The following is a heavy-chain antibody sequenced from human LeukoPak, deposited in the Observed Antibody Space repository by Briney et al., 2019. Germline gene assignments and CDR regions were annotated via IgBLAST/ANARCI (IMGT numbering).Heavy chain of an antibody. CDR1: GGSISSYY. Sequence: SETLSLTCTVSGGSISSYYWSWIRQPAGKGLEWIGRIYTSGSTNYNPSLKSRVTMSVDTSKNQFSLKLSSVTAADTAVYYCARGPWGRGVPQAFDYWGQGTLVTVSS. J-gene: IGHJ4*02. CDR2: IYTSGST. CDR3: ARGPWGRGVPQAFDY. D-gene: IGHD3-10*01. V-gene: IGHV4-4*07.